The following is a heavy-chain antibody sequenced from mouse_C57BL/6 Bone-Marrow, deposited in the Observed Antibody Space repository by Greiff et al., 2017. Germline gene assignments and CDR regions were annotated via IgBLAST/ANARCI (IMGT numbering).Heavy chain of an antibody. CDR2: ISSGGDYI. CDR3: TRDRSEFYAMDD. CDR1: GFTFSSYA. J-gene: IGHJ4*01. V-gene: IGHV5-9-1*02. Sequence: EVQLVESGEGLVKPGGSLKLSCAASGFTFSSYAMSWVRQTPEKRLEWVAYISSGGDYIYYADTVKGRFTISRDNARNTLYLQMSSLKSEDTAMYYCTRDRSEFYAMDDWGQGTSVTVSS.